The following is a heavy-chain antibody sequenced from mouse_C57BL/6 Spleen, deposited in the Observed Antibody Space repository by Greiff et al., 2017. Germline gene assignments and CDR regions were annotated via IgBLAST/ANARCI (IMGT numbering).Heavy chain of an antibody. Sequence: QVQLQQSGPELVKPGASVKISCKASGYAFSSSWMNWVKQRPGKGLEWIGRIYPGDGDTNYNGKVKGKATLTADKSSSTAYMQLSSLTSEDSAVYCCVRGSSLYYFDYWGQGTTLTVSS. V-gene: IGHV1-82*01. CDR2: IYPGDGDT. J-gene: IGHJ2*01. CDR1: GYAFSSSW. CDR3: VRGSSLYYFDY. D-gene: IGHD1-1*01.